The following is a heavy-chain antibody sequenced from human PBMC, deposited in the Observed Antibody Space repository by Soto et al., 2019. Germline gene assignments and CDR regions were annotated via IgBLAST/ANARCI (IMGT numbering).Heavy chain of an antibody. CDR1: GGSFSGYY. CDR2: INHSGST. CDR3: ERDKITGLFDY. J-gene: IGHJ4*02. Sequence: SETLSLTCAVYGGSFSGYYWTWIRQPPGTGLEWIGEINHSGSTNYNPSLKSRVTISVDTSKNQFSLKLTSVTTADTAVYYCERDKITGLFDYWGQGTLVTVSS. V-gene: IGHV4-34*01. D-gene: IGHD2-8*02.